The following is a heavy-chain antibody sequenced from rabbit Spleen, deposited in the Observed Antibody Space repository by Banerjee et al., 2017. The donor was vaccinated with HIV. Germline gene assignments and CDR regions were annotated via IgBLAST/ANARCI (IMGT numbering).Heavy chain of an antibody. Sequence: QEQLVESGGGLVQPEGSLTLTCTASGVSFSSSSYLCWVRQAPGKGLEWIACIETDSSGFTYFATWAKGRFTISKTSSTTVTLQMTRLTAADTATYFCARDTSSSFSSYGMDLWGQGTLVTVS. CDR2: IETDSSGFT. CDR3: ARDTSSSFSSYGMDL. J-gene: IGHJ6*01. CDR1: GVSFSSSSY. D-gene: IGHD1-1*01. V-gene: IGHV1S45*01.